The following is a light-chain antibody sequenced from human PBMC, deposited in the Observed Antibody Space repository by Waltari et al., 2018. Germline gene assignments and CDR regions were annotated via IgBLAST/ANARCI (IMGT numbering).Light chain of an antibody. CDR1: QSVSRA. CDR3: QHYLRLPVT. Sequence: DIVLTQSPGTLSLSLGERATVSRRASQSVSRALAWYQQKPGQAPRLLIYGASTRATGIPDRFSGSGSGTDFSLTISRLEPDDFAVYYCQHYLRLPVTFGQGTTVEI. V-gene: IGKV3-20*01. CDR2: GAS. J-gene: IGKJ1*01.